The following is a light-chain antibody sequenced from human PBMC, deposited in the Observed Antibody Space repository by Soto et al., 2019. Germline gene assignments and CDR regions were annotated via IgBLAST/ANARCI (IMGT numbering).Light chain of an antibody. V-gene: IGKV3-20*01. CDR2: GAS. CDR1: QSISSSY. J-gene: IGKJ5*01. CDR3: QQYCSSLSIT. Sequence: EIVLTQSPGTLSLSPGERATLSCRASQSISSSYLAGYQQKPGQAPRLLIYGASTRATGIPDRFSGSGSGTDVTLTVSRLEPEDFAVYYCQQYCSSLSITFGQGTRREIK.